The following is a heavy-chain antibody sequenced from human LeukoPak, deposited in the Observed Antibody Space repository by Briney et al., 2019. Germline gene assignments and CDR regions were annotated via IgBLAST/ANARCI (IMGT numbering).Heavy chain of an antibody. D-gene: IGHD3-3*01. CDR1: GGSISSYY. J-gene: IGHJ4*02. CDR2: IYYSGST. CDR3: ASYDFWSGWFDY. Sequence: SETLSLTCTVSGGSISSYYWSWIRQPPGKGLEWIRYIYYSGSTNYNPSLKSRVTISVDTSKNQFSLKLSSVTAADTAVYYCASYDFWSGWFDYWGQGTLATVSS. V-gene: IGHV4-59*01.